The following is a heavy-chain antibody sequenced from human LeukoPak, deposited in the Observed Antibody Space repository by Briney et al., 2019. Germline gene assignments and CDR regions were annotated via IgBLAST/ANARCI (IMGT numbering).Heavy chain of an antibody. CDR2: INTNTGNP. CDR3: ARVIAAREVGAFDI. V-gene: IGHV7-4-1*02. D-gene: IGHD6-6*01. Sequence: ASVTVSCTASGYTFTSYAMNWVRQAPGQGLEWMGWINTNTGNPTYAQGFTGRFVFSLDTSVSTAYLQISSLKAEDTAVYYCARVIAAREVGAFDIWGQGTMVTVSS. J-gene: IGHJ3*02. CDR1: GYTFTSYA.